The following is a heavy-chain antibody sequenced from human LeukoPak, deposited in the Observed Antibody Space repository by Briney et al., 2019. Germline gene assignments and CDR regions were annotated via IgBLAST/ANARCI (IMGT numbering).Heavy chain of an antibody. V-gene: IGHV1-69*06. CDR3: ARVGQQLLTDAFDI. CDR1: GGTFSSYA. J-gene: IGHJ3*02. Sequence: SVKVSCKASGGTFSSYAISWVRQAPGQGLEWMGGIIPIFGTANYAQKFQGRVTITADKSTSTAYMELRSLRSDDTAVYYCARVGQQLLTDAFDIWGQGTMVTVSS. CDR2: IIPIFGTA. D-gene: IGHD6-13*01.